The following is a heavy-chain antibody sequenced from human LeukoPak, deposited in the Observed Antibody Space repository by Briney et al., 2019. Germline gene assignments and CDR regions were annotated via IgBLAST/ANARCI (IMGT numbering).Heavy chain of an antibody. CDR1: GGSISSGGYY. CDR2: IYYSGST. D-gene: IGHD4-23*01. V-gene: IGHV4-31*03. J-gene: IGHJ4*02. CDR3: ARSSDGGNTPFDY. Sequence: SETLSFTCTVSGGSISSGGYYWSWIRQHPGKGLEWIGYIYYSGSTYYNPSLKSRVTISVDTSKNQFSLKLSSVTAADTAVYYCARSSDGGNTPFDYWGQGTLVTVSS.